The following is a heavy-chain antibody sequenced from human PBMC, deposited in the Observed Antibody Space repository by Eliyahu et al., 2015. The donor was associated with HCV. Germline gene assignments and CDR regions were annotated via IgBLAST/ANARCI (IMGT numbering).Heavy chain of an antibody. CDR2: INPGAV. J-gene: IGHJ4*02. CDR1: GYTFTNYY. Sequence: QVQLVQSGAEMKKPGASVKISCEASGYTFTNYYIHWVRQAPGQGPEWIGRINPGAVYAQSFQGRVTMTRDLSARTVFMELSSLRSDDSAVYYCARGPAVADHFDYWGQGTLVTVSS. V-gene: IGHV1-46*01. CDR3: ARGPAVADHFDY. D-gene: IGHD6-19*01.